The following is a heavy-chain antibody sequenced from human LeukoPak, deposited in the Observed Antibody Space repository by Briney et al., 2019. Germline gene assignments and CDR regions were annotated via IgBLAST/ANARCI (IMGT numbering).Heavy chain of an antibody. D-gene: IGHD3-16*02. Sequence: PGETLSLTCAASGFTISSNGIPWGRQAPAKGLGRVAVIWYDGSNNYYAHSVKGRFTISRDNSKNNLYLQMDSFRAAATAAYSFAKCLFRYRYWYFDLWGRGTLVTVSS. CDR2: IWYDGSNN. V-gene: IGHV3-33*06. CDR1: GFTISSNG. CDR3: AKCLFRYRYWYFDL. J-gene: IGHJ2*01.